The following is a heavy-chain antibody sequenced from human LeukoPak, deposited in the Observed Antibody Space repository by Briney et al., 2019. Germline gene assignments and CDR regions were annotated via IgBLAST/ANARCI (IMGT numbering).Heavy chain of an antibody. CDR1: GFTFSSYW. Sequence: GGSLTLSCAVSGFTFSSYWMTWVRQVPGKGLQWVANINQDGREKYYMDSMKGRLNISRDNTENSVFLQLTSLRPEDIGIYFCAKGRDYGDYWGQGTLVAVSS. CDR3: AKGRDYGDY. V-gene: IGHV3-7*01. J-gene: IGHJ4*02. CDR2: INQDGREK.